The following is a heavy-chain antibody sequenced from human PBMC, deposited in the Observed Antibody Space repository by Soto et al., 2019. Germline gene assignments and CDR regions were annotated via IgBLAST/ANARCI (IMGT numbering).Heavy chain of an antibody. D-gene: IGHD2-2*01. CDR1: GGSISSSSYY. Sequence: SETLSLTCTVSGGSISSSSYYWGWIRQPPGKGLEWIGSIYYGGSPYYNPSLKSRVTISVDTSKNQFSLKLSSVTAADTAVHYCARDTKDFDYYYYGMDVWGQGTTVTVS. CDR2: IYYGGSP. CDR3: ARDTKDFDYYYYGMDV. V-gene: IGHV4-39*07. J-gene: IGHJ6*02.